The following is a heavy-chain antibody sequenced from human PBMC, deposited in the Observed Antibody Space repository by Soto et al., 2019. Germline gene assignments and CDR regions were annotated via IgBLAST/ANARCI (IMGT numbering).Heavy chain of an antibody. D-gene: IGHD4-17*01. V-gene: IGHV3-21*01. Sequence: VQLVESGGGLVKPGGSLRLSCAASGFSFSDYYMSWVRQAPGKGLEWVSSISSKSTYIYYAASVKGRFTISRENARNSVYLQMHSLRAEDTAVYYCARDKGYGDDLDSWGQGTLVTVSS. CDR3: ARDKGYGDDLDS. CDR1: GFSFSDYY. CDR2: ISSKSTYI. J-gene: IGHJ4*02.